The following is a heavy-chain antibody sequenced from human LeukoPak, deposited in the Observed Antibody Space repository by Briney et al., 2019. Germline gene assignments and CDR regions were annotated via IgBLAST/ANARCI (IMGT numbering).Heavy chain of an antibody. Sequence: GGSLRLSCAASGFTFSSYEMNWVRQAPGKGLEWVSYISSSGSTIYYADSVKGRFTISRDNAKNSLYLQMNSLRAEDTAVYYCARDGDTVLTRGYYYYMDVWGKGTTVTVSS. V-gene: IGHV3-48*03. D-gene: IGHD4-23*01. J-gene: IGHJ6*03. CDR3: ARDGDTVLTRGYYYYMDV. CDR1: GFTFSSYE. CDR2: ISSSGSTI.